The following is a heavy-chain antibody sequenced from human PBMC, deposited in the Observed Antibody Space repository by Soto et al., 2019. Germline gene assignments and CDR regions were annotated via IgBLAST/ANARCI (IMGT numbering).Heavy chain of an antibody. D-gene: IGHD6-19*01. V-gene: IGHV3-9*01. CDR1: GFTFDDYA. CDR2: ISWNSGSI. CDR3: AKETGIAEGGMGDAFDI. Sequence: EVQLVESGGGLVQPGRSLRLSCAASGFTFDDYAMHWVRQDPGKGLEWVSGISWNSGSIGYADSVKGRVSISRDNAKNFLYMQMNSLRAEDTVLYYCAKETGIAEGGMGDAFDIWGQGTMVTVSS. J-gene: IGHJ3*02.